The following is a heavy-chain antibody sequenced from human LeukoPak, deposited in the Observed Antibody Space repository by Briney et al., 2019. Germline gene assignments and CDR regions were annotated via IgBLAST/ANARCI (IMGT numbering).Heavy chain of an antibody. CDR2: IHNDGSIT. V-gene: IGHV3-74*01. J-gene: IGHJ4*02. D-gene: IGHD6-6*01. Sequence: PGGSLRLSCAASGFTFSSYWMHWVRQAPGKGLVWVSRIHNDGSITRYADTVKSRFTISRDNAKNTLFLQMNSLRAEDTAVYYCAREASYTSTSDYWGQGTLVTVSS. CDR3: AREASYTSTSDY. CDR1: GFTFSSYW.